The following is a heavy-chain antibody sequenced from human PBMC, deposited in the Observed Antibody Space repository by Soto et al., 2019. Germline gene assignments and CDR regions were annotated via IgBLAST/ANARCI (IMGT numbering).Heavy chain of an antibody. CDR2: ISAYNGNT. CDR1: GYTFTSYG. D-gene: IGHD3-9*01. CDR3: ASAYYDILTGYYYYGMDV. V-gene: IGHV1-18*01. J-gene: IGHJ6*02. Sequence: QVQLVQSGAEVKKPGASVKVSCKASGYTFTSYGISWVRQAPGQGLEWMGLISAYNGNTNYAQKLQGRVTMTTDTSTSTAYMELRSLRSDDTAVYYCASAYYDILTGYYYYGMDVWGQGTTVTVSS.